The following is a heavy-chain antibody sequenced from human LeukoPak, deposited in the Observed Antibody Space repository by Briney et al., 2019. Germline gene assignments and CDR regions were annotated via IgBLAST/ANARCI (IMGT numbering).Heavy chain of an antibody. V-gene: IGHV3-30-3*01. Sequence: GGSLRLSCAASGFTFSSYAMHWVRQAPGKGLEWVAVISYDGSNKYYADSVKGRFTISRDNSKNTLYLQMNSLRAEDTAVYYCARGGPDCSSTSCYSLSHWGQGTLVTVSS. CDR2: ISYDGSNK. CDR1: GFTFSSYA. CDR3: ARGGPDCSSTSCYSLSH. D-gene: IGHD2-2*01. J-gene: IGHJ4*02.